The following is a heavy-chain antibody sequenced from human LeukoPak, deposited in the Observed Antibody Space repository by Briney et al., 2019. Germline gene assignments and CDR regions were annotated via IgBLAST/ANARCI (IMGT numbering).Heavy chain of an antibody. J-gene: IGHJ4*02. D-gene: IGHD3-3*01. CDR2: IKSKTDGGTT. V-gene: IGHV3-15*01. Sequence: GGSLRLSCAASGFTFSNAWMSWVRKAPGKGLEWVGRIKSKTDGGTTDYAAPVKGRFTISRDDSKNTLYLQMNSLKTEDTAVYYCTTSETEYYDFWSGYYSYWGQGTLVTVSS. CDR3: TTSETEYYDFWSGYYSY. CDR1: GFTFSNAW.